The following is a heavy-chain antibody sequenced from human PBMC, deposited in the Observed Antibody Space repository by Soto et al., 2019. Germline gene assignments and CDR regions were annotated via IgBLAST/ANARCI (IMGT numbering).Heavy chain of an antibody. CDR2: ITASGDTT. V-gene: IGHV3-23*01. CDR1: GFTFSSYA. D-gene: IGHD2-2*01. Sequence: EVQLLESGGGLVQPGGSLRLSCAASGFTFSSYAMSWVRQTPGKGLGWDSAITASGDTTYYADSVKGRFTISRDNSKSTMYLQMNSLRAAATAVYYCAKVRPLRDCTRTSCLGAFDIWGQGTMVTVSS. CDR3: AKVRPLRDCTRTSCLGAFDI. J-gene: IGHJ3*02.